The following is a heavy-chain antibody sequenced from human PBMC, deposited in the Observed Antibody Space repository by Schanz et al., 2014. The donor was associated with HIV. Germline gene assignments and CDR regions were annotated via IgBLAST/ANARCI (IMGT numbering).Heavy chain of an antibody. V-gene: IGHV1-69*01. Sequence: QVQLVQSGAEVKKPGSSVKVSCKASGGTFSIYAISWVRQAPGQGLEWMGGIIPMFGTTNYAQKFQGRVTITADESTSTVYMELSSLRSDDTAVYYCARDFYDSSDSGYYYGMGVWGQGTTVTVSS. CDR1: GGTFSIYA. J-gene: IGHJ6*02. CDR3: ARDFYDSSDSGYYYGMGV. D-gene: IGHD3-22*01. CDR2: IIPMFGTT.